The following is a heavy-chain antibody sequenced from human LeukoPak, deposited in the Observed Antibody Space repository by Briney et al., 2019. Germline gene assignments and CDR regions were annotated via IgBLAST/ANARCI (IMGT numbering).Heavy chain of an antibody. CDR2: IYSGGDT. J-gene: IGHJ4*02. CDR3: ARASGYSGYDPFDY. Sequence: GGSLRLSCAASGFTFSNAWMSWVRQAPGKGLEWVLVIYSGGDTYYADSVKGRFTISRDNSKNTLYLQMNTLRAEDTAVYYCARASGYSGYDPFDYWGQGTLVTVSS. CDR1: GFTFSNAW. V-gene: IGHV3-53*01. D-gene: IGHD5-12*01.